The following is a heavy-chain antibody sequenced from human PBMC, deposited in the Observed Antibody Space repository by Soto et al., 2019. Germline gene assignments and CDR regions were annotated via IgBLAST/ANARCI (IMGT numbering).Heavy chain of an antibody. CDR2: IYYSGST. Sequence: SETLSLTCTVSGGSISSYYWSWIRQPPGKGLEWIGYIYYSGSTNYNPSLKSRVTISVDTSKNQFSLKLSSVTAADTAVYYCARHATYYDILTGYPPPDYWGQGTLVTVSS. D-gene: IGHD3-9*01. CDR1: GGSISSYY. CDR3: ARHATYYDILTGYPPPDY. J-gene: IGHJ4*02. V-gene: IGHV4-59*08.